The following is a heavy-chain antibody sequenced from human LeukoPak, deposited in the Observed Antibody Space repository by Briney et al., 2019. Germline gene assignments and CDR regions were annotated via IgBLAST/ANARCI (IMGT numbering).Heavy chain of an antibody. CDR2: IIPIFGTA. D-gene: IGHD6-19*01. CDR3: ARETPGYSSIFDY. CDR1: GGTFSSYA. V-gene: IGHV1-69*05. Sequence: ASVKVSYKASGGTFSSYAISWVRQAPGQGLEWMGGIIPIFGTANYAQKFQGRVTITTDESTSTAYMELSSLRSEDTAVYYCARETPGYSSIFDYWGQGTLVTVSS. J-gene: IGHJ4*02.